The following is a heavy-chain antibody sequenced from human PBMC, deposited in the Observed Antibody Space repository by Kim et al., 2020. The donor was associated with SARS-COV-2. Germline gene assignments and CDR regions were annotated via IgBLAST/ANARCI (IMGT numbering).Heavy chain of an antibody. J-gene: IGHJ3*02. V-gene: IGHV1-2*02. CDR1: GYTFTGYY. Sequence: ASVKVSCKASGYTFTGYYMHWVRQAPGQGLEWMGWINPNSGGTNYAQKFQGRVTMTRDTSISTAYMELSRLRSDDTAVYYCARNIVLMVYAIPNDAFDIWGQGTMVTVSS. CDR2: INPNSGGT. D-gene: IGHD2-8*01. CDR3: ARNIVLMVYAIPNDAFDI.